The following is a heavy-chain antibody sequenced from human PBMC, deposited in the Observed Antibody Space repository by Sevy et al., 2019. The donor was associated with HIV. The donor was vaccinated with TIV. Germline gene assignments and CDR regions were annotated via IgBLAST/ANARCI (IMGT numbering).Heavy chain of an antibody. CDR3: ATTKDYYDSSGYPFDY. Sequence: ASVKVTGKVSGYTLTELSMHWVRQAPGKGLEWMGRFDPEDGETIYQQKFQGRVTLTEDTSTDTAYMELSSLRSEDTAVYYCATTKDYYDSSGYPFDYWGQGTLVTVSS. CDR2: FDPEDGET. J-gene: IGHJ4*02. CDR1: GYTLTELS. V-gene: IGHV1-24*01. D-gene: IGHD3-22*01.